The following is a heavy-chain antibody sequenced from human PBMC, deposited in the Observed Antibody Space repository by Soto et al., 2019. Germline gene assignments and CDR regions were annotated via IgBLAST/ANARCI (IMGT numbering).Heavy chain of an antibody. V-gene: IGHV1-69*05. J-gene: IGHJ6*02. CDR2: IIPIFGTA. CDR3: AREYNWNSIYYGMDV. Sequence: ASVKVSCKVSGVTFSSYAISWVRQAPGQGLEWMGGIIPIFGTANYAQKFQGRVTITTDESTSTAYMELSSLRSEDSAVYYCAREYNWNSIYYGMDVWGQGTTVTVSS. CDR1: GVTFSSYA. D-gene: IGHD1-7*01.